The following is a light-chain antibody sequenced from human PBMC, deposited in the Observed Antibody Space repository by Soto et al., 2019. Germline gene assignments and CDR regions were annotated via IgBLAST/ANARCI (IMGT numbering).Light chain of an antibody. J-gene: IGLJ2*01. CDR1: NIGSKS. CDR2: FDS. V-gene: IGLV3-21*04. Sequence: SYELTQPPSVSVAPGKTARITCGGNNIGSKSVHWYQQKPGQTPILVIYFDSDRPSGIPERFSGSNSGNTPTLTISRVEAGDEADYYCQVWDSSSDHVVFGGRTKLTVL. CDR3: QVWDSSSDHVV.